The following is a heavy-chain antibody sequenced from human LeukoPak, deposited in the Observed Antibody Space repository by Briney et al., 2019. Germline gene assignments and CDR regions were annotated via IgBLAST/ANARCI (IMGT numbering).Heavy chain of an antibody. V-gene: IGHV3-23*01. Sequence: GGSLRLSCAVSGITLSNYGMSWVRQAPGKGLEWVAGISGSGGSTNYADSVKSRFTISRDNPKNTLYLQMNSLRAEETAVYFWAKRGVVIRVILVGFHKEAYYFDSWGQGALVTVSS. CDR2: ISGSGGST. D-gene: IGHD3-22*01. CDR1: GITLSNYG. J-gene: IGHJ4*02. CDR3: AKRGVVIRVILVGFHKEAYYFDS.